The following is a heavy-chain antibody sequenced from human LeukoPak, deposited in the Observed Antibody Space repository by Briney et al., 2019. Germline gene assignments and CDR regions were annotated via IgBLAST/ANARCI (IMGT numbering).Heavy chain of an antibody. CDR2: INHSGST. V-gene: IGHV4-34*01. CDR1: GGSFSGYY. Sequence: PSETLSLTCAVYGGSFSGYYWSWIRQPPGKGLEWIGEINHSGSTNYNPSPKSRVTISVDTSKNQFSLKLSSVTAADTAVYYCARGYSYDYVWGSYRYWVYFDYWGQGALVTVSS. D-gene: IGHD3-16*02. J-gene: IGHJ4*02. CDR3: ARGYSYDYVWGSYRYWVYFDY.